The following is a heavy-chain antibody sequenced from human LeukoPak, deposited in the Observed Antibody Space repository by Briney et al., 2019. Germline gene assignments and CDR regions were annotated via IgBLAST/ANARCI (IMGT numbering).Heavy chain of an antibody. CDR3: ARDVGIAAAGYYYYYGMDV. CDR2: IYYSGST. CDR1: GGSVSSGSYY. Sequence: SETLSLTCTVSGGSVSSGSYYWSWLRQPPGKGLEWIGYIYYSGSTNYNPSLKSRVTISVDTSKNQFSLKLSSVTAADTAVYYCARDVGIAAAGYYYYYGMDVWGQGTTVTVSS. V-gene: IGHV4-61*01. J-gene: IGHJ6*02. D-gene: IGHD6-13*01.